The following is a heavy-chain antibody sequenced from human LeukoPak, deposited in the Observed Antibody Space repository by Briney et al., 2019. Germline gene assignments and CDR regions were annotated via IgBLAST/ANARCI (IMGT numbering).Heavy chain of an antibody. V-gene: IGHV5-51*01. D-gene: IGHD7-27*01. CDR1: GYSFSRNW. CDR2: INPVDSEA. CDR3: ARLISGNWGDGFDV. Sequence: GESLKISCQASGYSFSRNWIGWVRHIPGKGLEWMGIINPVDSEARYSPSFQGQVTTSVDKSITTAYLQWSSLEAADTAVFYCARLISGNWGDGFDVWGQGTMVTVSS. J-gene: IGHJ3*01.